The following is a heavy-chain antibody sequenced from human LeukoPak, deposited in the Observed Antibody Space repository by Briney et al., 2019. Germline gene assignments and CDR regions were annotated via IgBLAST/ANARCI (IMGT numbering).Heavy chain of an antibody. CDR1: GGSFSGYY. V-gene: IGHV4-34*01. D-gene: IGHD3-9*01. Sequence: PSETLSLTCAVYGGSFSGYYWSWIRQPPGKGLEWIGEINHSGSTNYNPSLKSRVTISVDTSKNQFSLKLSSVTAADTAVYYCARVRFDWLYFDYWGQGTLVTVSS. J-gene: IGHJ4*02. CDR2: INHSGST. CDR3: ARVRFDWLYFDY.